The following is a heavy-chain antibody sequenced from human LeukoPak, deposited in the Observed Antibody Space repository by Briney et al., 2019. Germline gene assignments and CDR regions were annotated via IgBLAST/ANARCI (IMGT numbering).Heavy chain of an antibody. J-gene: IGHJ4*02. Sequence: ERSLRLSCAASGFTFSSYGMHWVRQAPGKGLEWVAVMSYDGSNEYYADSVESRFTISRDNSKNTLYLQMNSLRAEDTAVYYCAKGHSSGWYFLDYWGQGTLVTVSS. CDR1: GFTFSSYG. CDR3: AKGHSSGWYFLDY. D-gene: IGHD6-19*01. V-gene: IGHV3-30*18. CDR2: MSYDGSNE.